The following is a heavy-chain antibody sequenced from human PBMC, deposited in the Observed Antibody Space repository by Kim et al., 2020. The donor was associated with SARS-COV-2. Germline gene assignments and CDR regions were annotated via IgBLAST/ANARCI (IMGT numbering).Heavy chain of an antibody. V-gene: IGHV4-59*01. D-gene: IGHD6-19*01. CDR1: GGSISSYY. CDR3: ARVVREQWLVRYYFDY. J-gene: IGHJ4*02. CDR2: IYYSGST. Sequence: SETLSLTCTVSGGSISSYYWSWIRQPPGKGLEWIGYIYYSGSTNYNPSLKSRVTISVDTSKNQFSLKLSSVTAADTAVYYCARVVREQWLVRYYFDYWGQGTLVTVSS.